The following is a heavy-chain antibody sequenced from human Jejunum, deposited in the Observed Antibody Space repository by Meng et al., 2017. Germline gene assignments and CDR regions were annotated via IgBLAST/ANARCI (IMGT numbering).Heavy chain of an antibody. J-gene: IGHJ6*02. V-gene: IGHV3-7*01. Sequence: GESLKISCVASGFSFSSYWLACVRQAPAKGLEWVVNINKDGSEKNYVESVKGRFTIARDNAKNSLYLQMSRVRVEDTAVYYCATNAAPGYGMDVWGQGTTVTVSS. D-gene: IGHD6-13*01. CDR2: INKDGSEK. CDR1: GFSFSSYW. CDR3: ATNAAPGYGMDV.